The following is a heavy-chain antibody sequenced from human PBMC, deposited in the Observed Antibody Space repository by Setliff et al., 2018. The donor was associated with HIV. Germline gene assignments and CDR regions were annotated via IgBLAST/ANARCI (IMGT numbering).Heavy chain of an antibody. D-gene: IGHD6-13*01. V-gene: IGHV4-59*01. CDR2: IHHSGST. Sequence: SETLSLTCNVSGGSISSYYWGWIRQSPGKGLEWIGFIHHSGSTNYNPSLESRVTISLDTANNHFSLNLRSVTAADTAVYYCSRQQLDGFRYKYYYMDVWGKGTTVTVSS. CDR1: GGSISSYY. J-gene: IGHJ6*03. CDR3: SRQQLDGFRYKYYYMDV.